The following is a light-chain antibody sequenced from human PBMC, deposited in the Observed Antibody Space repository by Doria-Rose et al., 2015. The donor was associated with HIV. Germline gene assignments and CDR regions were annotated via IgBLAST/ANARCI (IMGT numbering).Light chain of an antibody. CDR2: AAS. CDR1: QSTGSF. Sequence: DIQMTQSPSSLSASVGDRVTITCRASQSTGSFLNWYQQKPGKAPKLLIYAASSVQNGVPSRFSGSGSGTDFTLTISSLQPEDFATYFCQQSYSTPLTLGGGTKVEIK. CDR3: QQSYSTPLT. V-gene: IGKV1-39*01. J-gene: IGKJ4*01.